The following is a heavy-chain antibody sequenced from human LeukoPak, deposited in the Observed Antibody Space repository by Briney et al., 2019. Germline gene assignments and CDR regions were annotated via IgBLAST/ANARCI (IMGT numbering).Heavy chain of an antibody. CDR1: GGSISSSSYY. CDR3: ATHTGYYTPIDY. V-gene: IGHV4-39*01. Sequence: PSETLSLTCTVSGGSISSSSYYWGWIRHPPGKGLEWIGSIYYSGSTYYNPSLKSRVTISVDTPKNQFSLKLSSVTAADAAVYYCATHTGYYTPIDYWGQGTLVTVSS. CDR2: IYYSGST. J-gene: IGHJ4*02. D-gene: IGHD3/OR15-3a*01.